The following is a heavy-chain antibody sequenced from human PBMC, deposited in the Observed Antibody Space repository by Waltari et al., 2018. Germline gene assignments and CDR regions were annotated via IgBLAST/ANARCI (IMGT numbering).Heavy chain of an antibody. D-gene: IGHD6-13*01. J-gene: IGHJ4*02. CDR3: AKGKIAAVFRN. CDR2: ISGSGGST. CDR1: GFTFSSYA. V-gene: IGHV3-23*04. Sequence: EVQLVESGGGLVQPGRSLRLSCAASGFTFSSYALRWFRQAPGKGLEWVSAISGSGGSTYYADSVKGRFTISRDNSKNTLYLQMNSLRAEDTAVYYCAKGKIAAVFRNWGQGTLVTVSS.